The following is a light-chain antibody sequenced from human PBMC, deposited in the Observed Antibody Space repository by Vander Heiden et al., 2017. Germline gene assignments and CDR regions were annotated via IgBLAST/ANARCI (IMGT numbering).Light chain of an antibody. Sequence: QSVLTQPPSVPGAPGPRVTISCTGSSSNIGAGYDVHGYQQLPGTAPKLLIYGNSNRPSGVPDRFSGSKSGTSASLAITGLQAEDEADYYCQSYDSSLSVLYVFGTGTKVTVL. V-gene: IGLV1-40*01. J-gene: IGLJ1*01. CDR1: SSNIGAGYD. CDR3: QSYDSSLSVLYV. CDR2: GNS.